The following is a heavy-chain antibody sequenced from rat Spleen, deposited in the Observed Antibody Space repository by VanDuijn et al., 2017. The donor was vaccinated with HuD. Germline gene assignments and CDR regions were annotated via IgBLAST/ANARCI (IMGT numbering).Heavy chain of an antibody. Sequence: EVQLVESGGGLVQPGRSMKLSCAASGFTFSDYTMAWVRQAPKKGLEWVATIVYDGTRTYFRDSVKGRFTLSRDNTKSTLYLQMDSLGSEDSAPFYCTTSGPRISRFASWGPGTMVTVSS. V-gene: IGHV5S10*01. J-gene: IGHJ1*01. CDR3: TTSGPRISRFAS. CDR2: IVYDGTRT. CDR1: GFTFSDYT. D-gene: IGHD2-7*01.